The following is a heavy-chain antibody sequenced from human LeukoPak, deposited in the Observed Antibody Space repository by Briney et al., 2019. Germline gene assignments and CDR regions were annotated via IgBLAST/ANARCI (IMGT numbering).Heavy chain of an antibody. CDR3: ARASYGLYYYYYYMDV. Sequence: SETLSLTCTVPGGSISSYYWSWIRQPPGKGLEWIGYIYYSGSTNYNPSLKSRVTISVDTSKNQFSLKLSSVTAADTAVYYCARASYGLYYYYYYMDVWGKGTTVTVSS. V-gene: IGHV4-59*01. CDR2: IYYSGST. J-gene: IGHJ6*03. CDR1: GGSISSYY. D-gene: IGHD3-16*01.